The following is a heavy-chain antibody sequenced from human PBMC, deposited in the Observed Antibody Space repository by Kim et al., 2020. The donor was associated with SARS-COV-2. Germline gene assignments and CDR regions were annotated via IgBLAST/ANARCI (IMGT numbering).Heavy chain of an antibody. CDR1: GFTVSSNY. J-gene: IGHJ6*02. V-gene: IGHV3-66*01. CDR3: ARAGYYDILTEKDYYYYGMDV. D-gene: IGHD3-9*01. CDR2: IYSGGST. Sequence: GGSLRLSCAASGFTVSSNYMSWVRQAPGKGLEWVSVIYSGGSTYYADSVKGRFTISRDNSKNTLYLQMNSLRAEDTAVYYCARAGYYDILTEKDYYYYGMDVWGQGTTVTVSS.